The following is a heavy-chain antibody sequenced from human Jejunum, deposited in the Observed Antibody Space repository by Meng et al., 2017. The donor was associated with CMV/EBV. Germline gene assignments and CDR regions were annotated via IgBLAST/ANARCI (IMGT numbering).Heavy chain of an antibody. Sequence: QLHLVQSGAEMKKPGASVKVSCKVSGNTFSSYGINWVRQAPGQGLEWMGWNSGYNGNTNYAQRIQGRVTMTTDTSTSTAYMELRSLRSDDMAVYYCARSGINDYGFFDYWGQGTLVTVSS. V-gene: IGHV1-18*03. CDR1: GNTFSSYG. CDR2: NSGYNGNT. J-gene: IGHJ4*02. CDR3: ARSGINDYGFFDY. D-gene: IGHD5-12*01.